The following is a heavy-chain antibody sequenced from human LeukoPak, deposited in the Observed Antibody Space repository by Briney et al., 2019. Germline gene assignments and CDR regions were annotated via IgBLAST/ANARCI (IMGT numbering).Heavy chain of an antibody. J-gene: IGHJ4*02. D-gene: IGHD5-18*01. CDR1: GGSLSGYY. CDR3: ARGNSYGVDY. V-gene: IGHV4-34*01. Sequence: PSETLSLTCAVYGGSLSGYYWSWIRQPPGKGLEWIGEINHSGSTNYNPSLKSRVTISVDTSKNQFSLKLSSVTAADTAVYYCARGNSYGVDYWGRGTLVTVSS. CDR2: INHSGST.